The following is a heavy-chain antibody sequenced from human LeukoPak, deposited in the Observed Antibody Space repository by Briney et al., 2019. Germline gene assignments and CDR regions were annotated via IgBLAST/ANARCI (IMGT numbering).Heavy chain of an antibody. D-gene: IGHD6-19*01. CDR3: AKDKGQQWLAYFDY. Sequence: GGSLRLSCAASGFTFSSYAMNWVRQAPGKGLEWVSAISGSGGSTYYADSVKGRFTISRGNSKNTLYLQMNSLRAEDTAVYYCAKDKGQQWLAYFDYWGQGTLVTVSS. CDR1: GFTFSSYA. J-gene: IGHJ4*02. V-gene: IGHV3-23*01. CDR2: ISGSGGST.